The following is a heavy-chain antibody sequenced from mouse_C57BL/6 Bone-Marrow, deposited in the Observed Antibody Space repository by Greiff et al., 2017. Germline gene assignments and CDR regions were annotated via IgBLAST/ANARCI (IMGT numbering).Heavy chain of an antibody. CDR3: ARGPMDSKRAMDY. J-gene: IGHJ4*01. Sequence: VHVKQSVAELVRPGASVKLSCTASGFNIKNTYMHWVKQRPEQGLEWIGRIDPANGNTKYAPKFQGKATITADTSSNTAYLQLSSLTSEDTAIYYCARGPMDSKRAMDYWGQGTSVTVSS. V-gene: IGHV14-3*01. CDR1: GFNIKNTY. CDR2: IDPANGNT. D-gene: IGHD2-5*01.